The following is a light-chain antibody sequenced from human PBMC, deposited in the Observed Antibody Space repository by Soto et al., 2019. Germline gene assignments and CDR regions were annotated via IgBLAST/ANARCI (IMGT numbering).Light chain of an antibody. CDR2: GAA. CDR3: QQYNHWPPT. J-gene: IGKJ1*01. Sequence: EIVLTQSPGTLSLSPGERATLSCRASQTVSSVHLAWYQQKPGQPPRLLIYGAARRATGIPDRFSGSGSGTDFTLTISRLEPEDFAVYYCQQYNHWPPTFGHGTKVDIK. V-gene: IGKV3-20*01. CDR1: QTVSSVH.